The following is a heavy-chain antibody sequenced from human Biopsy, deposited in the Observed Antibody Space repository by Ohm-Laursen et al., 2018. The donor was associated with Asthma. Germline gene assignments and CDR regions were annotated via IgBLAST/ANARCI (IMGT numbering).Heavy chain of an antibody. D-gene: IGHD3-22*01. Sequence: SSLRLSCAASGFKFDEYTMHWVRQAPGKGLEWVSGISWNSATIGYADSVEGRFTISRDNAKNSVFLNMDSLRPEDTAFYYCAKVRSDWVITESFDYWGQGVLVTVSS. CDR2: ISWNSATI. J-gene: IGHJ4*02. V-gene: IGHV3-9*01. CDR3: AKVRSDWVITESFDY. CDR1: GFKFDEYT.